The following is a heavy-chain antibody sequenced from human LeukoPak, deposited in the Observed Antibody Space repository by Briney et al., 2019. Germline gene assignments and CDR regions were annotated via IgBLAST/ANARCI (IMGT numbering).Heavy chain of an antibody. CDR2: IWSDGNNK. D-gene: IGHD2/OR15-2a*01. Sequence: GGSLRLSCAASGFTFSSCVMHWARQAPGKGPEWVAAIWSDGNNKYYADSVKGQFTISRDNSKNTLYLQINSLRAEDTAVYYCARESNTVNDYWGQGTLVTVSS. V-gene: IGHV3-33*01. J-gene: IGHJ4*02. CDR3: ARESNTVNDY. CDR1: GFTFSSCV.